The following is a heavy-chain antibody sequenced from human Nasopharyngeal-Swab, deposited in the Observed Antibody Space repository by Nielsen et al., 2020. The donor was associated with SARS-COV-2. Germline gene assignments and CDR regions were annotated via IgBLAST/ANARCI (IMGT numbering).Heavy chain of an antibody. CDR1: GFTFSSYW. CDR3: PREVLESYYYYYYMDV. D-gene: IGHD3-3*01. J-gene: IGHJ6*03. Sequence: GGSLRPSCAAFGFTFSSYWMSWVRQAPGKGLEWVANIKQDGSEKYYVDSVKGRFTISRDNAKNSLYLQMNSLRAEDTAVYYCPREVLESYYYYYYMDVWGKGTTVTVSS. V-gene: IGHV3-7*03. CDR2: IKQDGSEK.